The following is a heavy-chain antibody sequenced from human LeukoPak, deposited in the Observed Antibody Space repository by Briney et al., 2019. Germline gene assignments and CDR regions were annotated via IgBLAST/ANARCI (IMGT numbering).Heavy chain of an antibody. Sequence: GGSLRLSCAASGFTFSSYSMNWVRQAPGKGLEWISSISSSSTYMYYADSVKGRFTISRDNAKDPLYLQMNSLSAEDTAIYYCVRGSSGWYREFDYWGQGTLVTVSS. CDR2: ISSSSTYM. V-gene: IGHV3-21*01. J-gene: IGHJ4*02. CDR3: VRGSSGWYREFDY. D-gene: IGHD6-19*01. CDR1: GFTFSSYS.